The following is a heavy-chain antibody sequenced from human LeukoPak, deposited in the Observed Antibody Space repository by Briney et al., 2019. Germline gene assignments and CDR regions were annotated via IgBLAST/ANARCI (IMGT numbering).Heavy chain of an antibody. V-gene: IGHV4-34*01. CDR1: GGSFSGYY. D-gene: IGHD4-17*01. Sequence: PSETLSLTCAVYGGSFSGYYWSWIRQPPGKGLEWIGEINHSGGTNYNPSLKSRVTISVDTSKNQFSLKLSSVTDADTAVYYCARARTTVTTYQFDYWGQGTLVTVSS. J-gene: IGHJ4*02. CDR3: ARARTTVTTYQFDY. CDR2: INHSGGT.